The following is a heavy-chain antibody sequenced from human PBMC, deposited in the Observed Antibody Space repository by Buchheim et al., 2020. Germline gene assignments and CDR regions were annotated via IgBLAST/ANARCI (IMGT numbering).Heavy chain of an antibody. CDR3: TKSRGYWYFDV. CDR1: GLTLGTYD. V-gene: IGHV3-23*01. Sequence: EVQLLESGGGLVQPGGSLRLSCAASGLTLGTYDMTWVRQAPGKGLEWVSGISNDGSGTTYADSVTGRFTCSRDNSRNMLFLQMNSLRVDDTAIYYCTKSRGYWYFDVWGRGTL. J-gene: IGHJ2*01. D-gene: IGHD3-10*01. CDR2: ISNDGSGT.